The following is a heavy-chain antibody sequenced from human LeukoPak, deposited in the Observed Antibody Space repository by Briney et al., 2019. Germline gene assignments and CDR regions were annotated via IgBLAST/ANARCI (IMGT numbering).Heavy chain of an antibody. D-gene: IGHD5-24*01. V-gene: IGHV4-59*01. CDR2: IYYSGST. J-gene: IGHJ4*02. Sequence: PSETLSLTCAVYGGSFSGYYWSWIRQPPGKGLEWIGYIYYSGSTNYNPSLKSRVTISVDTSKNQFSLKLSSVTAADTAVYYCARGVYRDGYNLWGQGTLVTVSS. CDR1: GGSFSGYY. CDR3: ARGVYRDGYNL.